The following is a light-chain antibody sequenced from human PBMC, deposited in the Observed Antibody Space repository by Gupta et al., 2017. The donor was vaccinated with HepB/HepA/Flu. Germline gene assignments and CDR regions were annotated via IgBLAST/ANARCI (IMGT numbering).Light chain of an antibody. Sequence: QSALPQPRAVSASPRQSGTISCTGTSSDVGDYDYLSWYQQRPVNAPKLIIYNVSQRPSGVPDRFSGSKSGNTASLPISGRQAEEEADYYCCSYAGYYTYVFGPGTKVTVL. CDR1: SSDVGDYDY. V-gene: IGLV2-11*01. CDR3: CSYAGYYTYV. J-gene: IGLJ1*01. CDR2: NVS.